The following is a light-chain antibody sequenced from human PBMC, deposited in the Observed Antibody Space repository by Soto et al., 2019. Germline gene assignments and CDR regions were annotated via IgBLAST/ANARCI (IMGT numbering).Light chain of an antibody. CDR2: GAS. J-gene: IGKJ1*01. CDR1: QSISDT. Sequence: EIVMTQSPATLSVSPGGRATLSCRASQSISDTLAWYQQKPGQAPRLLIHGASTRAPGFPARFSGSGSGTDFALTISSLQPEDFATYYCQQSYSTLTWTFGQGTKVDIK. V-gene: IGKV3-15*01. CDR3: QQSYSTLTWT.